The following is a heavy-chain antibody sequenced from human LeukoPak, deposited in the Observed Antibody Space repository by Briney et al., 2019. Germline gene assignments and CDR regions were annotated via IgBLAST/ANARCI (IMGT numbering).Heavy chain of an antibody. J-gene: IGHJ3*02. D-gene: IGHD3-16*02. CDR1: GGSISSSSVY. V-gene: IGHV4-39*01. Sequence: PSETLSLTCTVSGGSISSSSVYWGWIRQPPGKGLEWIATISYSGSTTSYNPSLKSRVTISVDTSKNQFSLKLISVTAADTAVYYCARRMITFGGVIPGRAFDIWGQGTMVTVSS. CDR3: ARRMITFGGVIPGRAFDI. CDR2: ISYSGSTT.